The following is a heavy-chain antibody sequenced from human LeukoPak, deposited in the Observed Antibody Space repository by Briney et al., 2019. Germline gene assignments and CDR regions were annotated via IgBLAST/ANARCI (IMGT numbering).Heavy chain of an antibody. CDR2: MYSGGST. CDR3: ARDRTGQQLISRKEYYYMDV. CDR1: GFTFSNYA. V-gene: IGHV3-66*01. Sequence: GRSLRLSCAASGFTFSNYAMDWVRQAARGGRESHLIMYSGGSTYYADSVKGRFTISRDNSKNTLYLQMNSLRAEDTAVYYCARDRTGQQLISRKEYYYMDVWGKGTTVTISS. D-gene: IGHD4-11*01. J-gene: IGHJ6*03.